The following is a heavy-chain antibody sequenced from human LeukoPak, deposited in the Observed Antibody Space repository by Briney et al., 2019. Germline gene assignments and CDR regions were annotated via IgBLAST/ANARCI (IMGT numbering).Heavy chain of an antibody. D-gene: IGHD5-18*01. CDR1: GFTFSSYA. J-gene: IGHJ4*02. Sequence: GRSLRLSCAASGFTFSSYAMSWVRQAPGKGLEWVSAISGSGGSTYYADSVKGRFTISRDNSKNTLYLQMNSLRAEDTAVYYWAKGRGPGPYGYPFDYWGQGTLVTVSS. V-gene: IGHV3-23*01. CDR2: ISGSGGST. CDR3: AKGRGPGPYGYPFDY.